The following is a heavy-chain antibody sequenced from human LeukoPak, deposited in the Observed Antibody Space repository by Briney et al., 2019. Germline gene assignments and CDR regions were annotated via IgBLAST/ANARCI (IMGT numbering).Heavy chain of an antibody. CDR1: GGTFSSYA. Sequence: SVKVSCKASGGTFSSYAISWVRQAPGQGLEWMGGIIPIFGTANYAQKFQGRVTITADESTSTAYMELSSLRSEDTAVYYCARATAHGAQLDYWGQGALVTVSS. CDR3: ARATAHGAQLDY. V-gene: IGHV1-69*13. J-gene: IGHJ4*02. CDR2: IIPIFGTA. D-gene: IGHD4-17*01.